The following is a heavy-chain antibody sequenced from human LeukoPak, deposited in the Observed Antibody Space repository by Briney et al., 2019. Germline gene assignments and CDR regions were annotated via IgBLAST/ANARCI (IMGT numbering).Heavy chain of an antibody. CDR2: ISYDGSNK. D-gene: IGHD5-18*01. V-gene: IGHV3-30*04. Sequence: PGGSLRLSCAASGFTFSSYAMHWVHQAPGKGLEWVAVISYDGSNKYYADSVKGRFTISRDNSKNTLYLQMNSLRAEDTAVYYCAREWEEDTAFDYWGQGTLVTVSS. CDR1: GFTFSSYA. J-gene: IGHJ4*02. CDR3: AREWEEDTAFDY.